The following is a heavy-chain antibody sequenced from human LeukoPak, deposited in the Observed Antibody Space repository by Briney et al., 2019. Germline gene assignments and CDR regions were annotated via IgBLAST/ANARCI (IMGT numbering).Heavy chain of an antibody. V-gene: IGHV3-30-3*01. J-gene: IGHJ6*02. CDR1: GFTFNSYA. CDR2: ISSDGSNN. Sequence: GGSLRLSCAASGFTFNSYAMHWVRQAPGKGLEWVAVISSDGSNNYYADSVKGRFTISRDNSNNTLYLQLNSLRADDTAVYYCVLRGVAATINGMDVWGQGTTVTVSS. CDR3: VLRGVAATINGMDV. D-gene: IGHD2-15*01.